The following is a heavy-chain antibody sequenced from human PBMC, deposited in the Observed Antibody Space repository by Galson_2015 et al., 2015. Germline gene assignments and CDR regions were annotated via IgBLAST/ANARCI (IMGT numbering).Heavy chain of an antibody. D-gene: IGHD2-2*01. CDR3: ARMFCRTPGCYFDAFDI. Sequence: SLRLSCAASGFTFSIYRMNWVRQAPGKGLDWVSYISGSSSTTYYADSVKGRFTISRDNAKNSLYLQMNSLRDEDTAVYYCARMFCRTPGCYFDAFDIWGQGTTVTVSS. V-gene: IGHV3-48*02. CDR2: ISGSSSTT. CDR1: GFTFSIYR. J-gene: IGHJ3*02.